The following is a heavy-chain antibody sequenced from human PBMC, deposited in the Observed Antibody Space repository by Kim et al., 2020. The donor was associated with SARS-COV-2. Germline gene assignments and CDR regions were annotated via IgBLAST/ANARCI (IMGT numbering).Heavy chain of an antibody. D-gene: IGHD3-22*01. Sequence: TPSLKSRVAISVDTSKNQFSLKLSSVTAADTAVYYCARSPLYDSSGCFDYWGQGTLVTVSS. V-gene: IGHV4-34*01. CDR3: ARSPLYDSSGCFDY. J-gene: IGHJ4*02.